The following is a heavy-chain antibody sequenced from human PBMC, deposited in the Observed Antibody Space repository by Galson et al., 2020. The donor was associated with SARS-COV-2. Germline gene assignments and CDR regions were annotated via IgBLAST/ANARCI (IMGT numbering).Heavy chain of an antibody. CDR2: VSGSGGVT. CDR3: AKLPYYSFWNGHYYMDV. Sequence: GGSLRLSCAASGFKFSVFGMSWVRQAPGRGLEWVSAVSGSGGVTDYADSVKGRFTISRDNSKDTVYLQMSSLRAEDTAVYYCAKLPYYSFWNGHYYMDVWGEGTTVTVSS. CDR1: GFKFSVFG. D-gene: IGHD3-3*01. J-gene: IGHJ6*03. V-gene: IGHV3-23*01.